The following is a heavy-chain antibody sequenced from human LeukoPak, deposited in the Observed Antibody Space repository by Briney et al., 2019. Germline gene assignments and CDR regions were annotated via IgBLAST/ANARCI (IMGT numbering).Heavy chain of an antibody. D-gene: IGHD5-12*01. V-gene: IGHV4-34*01. Sequence: KTSETLSLTCAVYGGSFSGYYRSWIRQPPGKGLEWIGEISQSGSTNYNPSLKSRVTISVDTSKNQFSLKLSSVTAADTAVYYCARQIRYSGYDYAFDIWGQGTMVTVSS. CDR3: ARQIRYSGYDYAFDI. J-gene: IGHJ3*02. CDR2: ISQSGST. CDR1: GGSFSGYY.